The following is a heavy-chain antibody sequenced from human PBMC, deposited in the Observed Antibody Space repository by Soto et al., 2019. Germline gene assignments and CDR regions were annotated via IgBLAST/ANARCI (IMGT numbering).Heavy chain of an antibody. D-gene: IGHD3-3*01. CDR2: ISPNSGST. J-gene: IGHJ6*02. Sequence: ASVKVSCKASGYTFTTYYMHWVRQAPGQGLEWMGIISPNSGSTTYAQKFQGRVTMTRDTSTSTVYMELSSLRSEDTAVYYCAREDFGVIHGNMDVWGQGTTVTVSS. CDR1: GYTFTTYY. CDR3: AREDFGVIHGNMDV. V-gene: IGHV1-46*01.